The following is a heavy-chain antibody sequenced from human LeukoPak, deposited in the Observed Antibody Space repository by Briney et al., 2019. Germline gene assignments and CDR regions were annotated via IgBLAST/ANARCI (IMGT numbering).Heavy chain of an antibody. CDR2: VSAYNGNT. J-gene: IGHJ4*02. V-gene: IGHV1-18*01. CDR3: ARERGMVREVPSRPDY. Sequence: RASVKVSCEAFRFTFTSYGISWVRQAPGQGLEWMGWVSAYNGNTNYTRHLQDRVTMTTDTSTSTAYLELRSLRSDDTAVYYCARERGMVREVPSRPDYWGQGTLVTVSS. D-gene: IGHD3-10*01. CDR1: RFTFTSYG.